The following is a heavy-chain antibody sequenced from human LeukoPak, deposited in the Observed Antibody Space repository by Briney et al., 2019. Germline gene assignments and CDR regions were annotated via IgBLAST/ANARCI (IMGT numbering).Heavy chain of an antibody. V-gene: IGHV3-74*01. CDR2: IDEHGTTI. J-gene: IGHJ4*02. Sequence: GESLRLSCAASGFTFSRYWMHWVRQAPGEGLVWVSRIDEHGTTIDYADSVRDRFTISRDHAKNTLYLHMNSLRAEDTAMYYCSRDVGGAGSHWGQGSLVTVAS. CDR3: SRDVGGAGSH. D-gene: IGHD3-10*01. CDR1: GFTFSRYW.